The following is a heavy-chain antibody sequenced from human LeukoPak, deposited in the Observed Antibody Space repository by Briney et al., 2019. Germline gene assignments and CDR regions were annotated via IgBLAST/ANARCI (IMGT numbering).Heavy chain of an antibody. Sequence: GGSLRLSCAASGFTFDDYGMSWVRQAPGKGLEWGSGINWNGGNTGYADSVKGRFTISRDNAKNSLYLQMNSLRAEDTALYYCARVASNYDFDCWGQGTLVTVSS. CDR1: GFTFDDYG. J-gene: IGHJ4*02. CDR3: ARVASNYDFDC. D-gene: IGHD4-11*01. V-gene: IGHV3-20*04. CDR2: INWNGGNT.